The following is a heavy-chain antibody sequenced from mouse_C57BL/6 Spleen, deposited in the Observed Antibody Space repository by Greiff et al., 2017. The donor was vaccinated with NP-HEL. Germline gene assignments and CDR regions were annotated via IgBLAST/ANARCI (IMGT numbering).Heavy chain of an antibody. CDR3: ARSYYYGSSYWYFDV. Sequence: QVTLKVSGPGILQSSQTLSLTCSFSGFSLSTSGMGVSWIRQPSGKGLEWLAHIYWDDDKRYNPSLKSRLTISKDTSRNQVFRKITSVDTADTATYYCARSYYYGSSYWYFDVWGTGTTVTVSS. CDR1: GFSLSTSGMG. J-gene: IGHJ1*03. V-gene: IGHV8-12*01. CDR2: IYWDDDK. D-gene: IGHD1-1*01.